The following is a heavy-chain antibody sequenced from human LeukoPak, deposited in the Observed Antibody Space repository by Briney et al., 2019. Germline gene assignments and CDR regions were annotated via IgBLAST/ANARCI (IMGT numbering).Heavy chain of an antibody. CDR2: IYYRGST. J-gene: IGHJ5*02. CDR3: ARGYNWFDP. CDR1: GGSISNYY. V-gene: IGHV4-59*01. Sequence: SETLSLTCIVSGGSISNYYWSWIRQPPGKGLEWIGYIYYRGSTNYNPSLKSRVSISVDTSKNQFSLKVSSVTAADTAIYYCARGYNWFDPWGQGTLVTVSS.